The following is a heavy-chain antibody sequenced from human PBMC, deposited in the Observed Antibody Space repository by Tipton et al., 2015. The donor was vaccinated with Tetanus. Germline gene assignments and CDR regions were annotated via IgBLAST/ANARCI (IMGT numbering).Heavy chain of an antibody. CDR1: GYTFANYW. CDR2: VYPGDTGA. Sequence: QLVQSGAEVKKAGESLKISCQTSGYTFANYWIGWVRQMPGQGLEWVGIVYPGDTGARYSPSFEGHITISADRSINTAFLQWTSLQTSDTAMYFCARRRSAILSGSYHWYFDIWGRGTLVTVSS. J-gene: IGHJ2*01. D-gene: IGHD3-9*01. CDR3: ARRRSAILSGSYHWYFDI. V-gene: IGHV5-51*01.